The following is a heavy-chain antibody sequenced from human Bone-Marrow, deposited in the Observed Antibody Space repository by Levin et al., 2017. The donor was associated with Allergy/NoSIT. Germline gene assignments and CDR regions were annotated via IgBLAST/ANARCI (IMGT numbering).Heavy chain of an antibody. J-gene: IGHJ6*03. CDR2: ISYDGSNK. V-gene: IGHV3-30*18. D-gene: IGHD2-15*01. CDR3: AKAGTYCSGGSCFLRDYYYYMDV. CDR1: GFTFSSYG. Sequence: LSLTCAASGFTFSSYGMHWVRQAPGKGLEWVAVISYDGSNKYYADSVKGRFTISRDNSKNTLYLQMNSLRAEDTAVYYCAKAGTYCSGGSCFLRDYYYYMDVWGKGTTVTVSS.